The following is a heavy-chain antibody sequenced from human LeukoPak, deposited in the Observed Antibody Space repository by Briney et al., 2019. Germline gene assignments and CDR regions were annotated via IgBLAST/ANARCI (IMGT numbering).Heavy chain of an antibody. Sequence: GGSLRLCCAASGFTFSSYAMSWVRQAAGKGLEWVSAISGSGGSTYYADSVKGRFTISRDNSKNTLYLQMNSLRAEDTAVYYCAKAVLLWFGELRYYFDYWGQGTLVTVSS. CDR3: AKAVLLWFGELRYYFDY. D-gene: IGHD3-10*01. V-gene: IGHV3-23*01. CDR2: ISGSGGST. CDR1: GFTFSSYA. J-gene: IGHJ4*02.